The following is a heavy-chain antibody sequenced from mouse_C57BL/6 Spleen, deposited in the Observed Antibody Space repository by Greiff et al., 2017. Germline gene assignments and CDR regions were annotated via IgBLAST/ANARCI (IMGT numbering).Heavy chain of an antibody. CDR2: IRLNSDNYAT. V-gene: IGHV6-3*01. J-gene: IGHJ4*01. CDR1: GFTFSNYW. CDR3: TTDLCYDYDGDAMDY. Sequence: EVKLEESGGGLVQPGGSMKLSCVASGFTFSNYWMNWVRQSPEKGLEWVAQIRLNSDNYATHYAESVKGRFTISRDDSKSSVYLQINNLRAEDTGIYYCTTDLCYDYDGDAMDYWGQGTSVTVSS. D-gene: IGHD2-4*01.